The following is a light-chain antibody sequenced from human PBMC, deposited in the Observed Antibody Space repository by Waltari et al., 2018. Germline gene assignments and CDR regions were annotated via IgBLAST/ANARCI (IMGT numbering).Light chain of an antibody. CDR1: ALPKQY. Sequence: SYELTQPPSVPVSPGQTARITCSGDALPKQYASWYQQKPGQAPVLVIYKDSERPSGIPERFSGSSSGTTVTLTISGVQAEDEADYYCQSADSSGTYVVFGGGTKLTVL. CDR2: KDS. CDR3: QSADSSGTYVV. V-gene: IGLV3-25*03. J-gene: IGLJ2*01.